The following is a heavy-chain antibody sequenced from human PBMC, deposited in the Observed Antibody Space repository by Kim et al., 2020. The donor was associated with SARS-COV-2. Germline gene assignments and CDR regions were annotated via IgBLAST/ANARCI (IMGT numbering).Heavy chain of an antibody. V-gene: IGHV3-30*15. CDR3: ARIPYYGDSGYGY. Sequence: AGSVKGRVTISKDNSKNTLYLQVSSLIAEDTAVDYCARIPYYGDSGYGYWGQGTLVTVSS. J-gene: IGHJ4*02. D-gene: IGHD4-17*01.